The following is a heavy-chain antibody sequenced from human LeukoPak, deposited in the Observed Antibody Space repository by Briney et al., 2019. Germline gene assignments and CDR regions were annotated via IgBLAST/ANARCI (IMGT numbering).Heavy chain of an antibody. J-gene: IGHJ4*02. V-gene: IGHV3-21*01. CDR2: ISSSSSYI. CDR3: AREVVEYSSSSYDY. Sequence: GGSLRLSCAASGFSFSGYWMGWVRQAPGKGLEWVSSISSSSSYIYYADSVKGRFTISRDNAKNSLYLQMNSLRAEDTAVYYCAREVVEYSSSSYDYWGQGTLVTVSS. D-gene: IGHD6-6*01. CDR1: GFSFSGYW.